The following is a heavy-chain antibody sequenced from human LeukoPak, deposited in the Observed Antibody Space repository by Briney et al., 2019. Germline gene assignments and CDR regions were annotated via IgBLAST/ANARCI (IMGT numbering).Heavy chain of an antibody. J-gene: IGHJ5*02. D-gene: IGHD3-10*01. V-gene: IGHV3-30*02. Sequence: PGGSLRLSCVASGFTFSSNGMHWVRQAPGKGLEWVTFIQYDGSKKYYADSVKGRFTISGDNSKNTLYLEMNSLRAEDTAVYYCAASVRGVIYWFDPWGQGTLVTVSS. CDR1: GFTFSSNG. CDR3: AASVRGVIYWFDP. CDR2: IQYDGSKK.